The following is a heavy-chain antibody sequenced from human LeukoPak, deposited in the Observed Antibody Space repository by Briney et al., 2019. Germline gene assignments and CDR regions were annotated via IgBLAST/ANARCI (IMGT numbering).Heavy chain of an antibody. CDR1: GYTFTSYG. Sequence: EASVKVSCKASGYTFTSYGISWVRQAPGQGLEWMGWISAYNGNTNYAQKLQGRVTMTTDTSTSTAYMELRSLRSDDTAVYYCARVPRYYYDSSGYKRIQSPDYWGQGTLVTVSS. CDR3: ARVPRYYYDSSGYKRIQSPDY. J-gene: IGHJ4*02. CDR2: ISAYNGNT. D-gene: IGHD3-22*01. V-gene: IGHV1-18*01.